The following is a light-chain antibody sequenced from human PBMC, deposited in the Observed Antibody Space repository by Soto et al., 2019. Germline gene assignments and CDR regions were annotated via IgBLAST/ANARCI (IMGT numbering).Light chain of an antibody. J-gene: IGKJ1*01. V-gene: IGKV1-5*03. CDR2: KAS. CDR1: QTISSW. Sequence: DIQMTQSPSTLSGSGGDRVTITCGASQTISSWLAWYQQKPGKAPKLLIYKASTLKSGVPSRFSGSGSGTEFTLTISSLQPDDFATYYCQHYNSYSEAFGQGTKVDI. CDR3: QHYNSYSEA.